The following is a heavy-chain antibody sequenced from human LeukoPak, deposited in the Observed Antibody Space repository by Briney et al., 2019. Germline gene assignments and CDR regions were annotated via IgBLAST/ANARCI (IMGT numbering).Heavy chain of an antibody. CDR1: GGSISTYY. Sequence: SETLSLTCTVSGGSISTYYWNWIRQPPGKGLEWIGYVYYSGRTNYNPSLKSRVTISIDTSKSQFSLKLSSVTAADTAVYYCARQAASRSFDYWGQGTLVTVSS. V-gene: IGHV4-59*01. CDR2: VYYSGRT. D-gene: IGHD6-25*01. CDR3: ARQAASRSFDY. J-gene: IGHJ4*02.